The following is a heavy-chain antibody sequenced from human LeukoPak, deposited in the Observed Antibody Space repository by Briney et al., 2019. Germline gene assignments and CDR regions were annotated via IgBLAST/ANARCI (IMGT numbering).Heavy chain of an antibody. Sequence: PSETLSLTRTVSGGSISSSSYYWGWIRQPPGKWMEWIGSIYYSGSTYYNPSLKSRVTISVDTSKNQFSLKLSSVTAADTAVYYCARHPGDIVVVRYWFDPWGQGTLVTVSS. J-gene: IGHJ5*02. CDR3: ARHPGDIVVVRYWFDP. V-gene: IGHV4-39*01. D-gene: IGHD2-2*01. CDR2: IYYSGST. CDR1: GGSISSSSYY.